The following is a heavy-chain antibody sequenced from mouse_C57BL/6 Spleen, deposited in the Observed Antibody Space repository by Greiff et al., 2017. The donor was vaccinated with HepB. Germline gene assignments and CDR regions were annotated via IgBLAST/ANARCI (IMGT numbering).Heavy chain of an antibody. D-gene: IGHD2-3*01. CDR1: GYTFTDYN. Sequence: EVQLQQSGPELVKPGASVKMSCKASGYTFTDYNMHWVKQSHGKSLEWIGYINPNNGGTSYNQKFKGKATLTVNKSSSTAYMELRSLTSEDSAVYYCARSIYDGPTWFAYWGQGTLVTVSA. CDR2: INPNNGGT. V-gene: IGHV1-22*01. J-gene: IGHJ3*01. CDR3: ARSIYDGPTWFAY.